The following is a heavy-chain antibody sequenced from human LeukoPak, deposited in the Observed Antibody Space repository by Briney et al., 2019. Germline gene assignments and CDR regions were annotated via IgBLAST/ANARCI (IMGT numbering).Heavy chain of an antibody. D-gene: IGHD3-16*01. CDR2: ISAYNGNT. CDR1: GYTFTGYY. CDR3: ARWGSHDAFDI. V-gene: IGHV1-18*04. Sequence: ASVKVSCKASGYTFTGYYMHWVRQAPGQGLEWMGWISAYNGNTNYAQKLQGRVTMTTDTSTSTAYMELRSLRSDDTAVYYCARWGSHDAFDIWGQGTMVTVSS. J-gene: IGHJ3*02.